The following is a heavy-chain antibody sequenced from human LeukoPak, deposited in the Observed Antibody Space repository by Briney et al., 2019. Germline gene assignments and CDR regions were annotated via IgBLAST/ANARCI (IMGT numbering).Heavy chain of an antibody. D-gene: IGHD3-22*01. Sequence: GESLKISCKGSGYSFTSYWIGWVCQLPGKGLEWMGIIYPGDSDTRYSPSFQGQVTISADKSISTAYLQWSSLKASDTAMYYCATAYYYDSSGYRFDYWGQGTLVTVSS. CDR1: GYSFTSYW. V-gene: IGHV5-51*01. CDR3: ATAYYYDSSGYRFDY. J-gene: IGHJ4*02. CDR2: IYPGDSDT.